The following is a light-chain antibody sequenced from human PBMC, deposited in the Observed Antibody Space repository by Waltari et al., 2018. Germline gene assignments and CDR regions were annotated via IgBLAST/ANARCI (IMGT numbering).Light chain of an antibody. Sequence: DVVVTQSPRSLPVTPGQRASMSCRSSQSLLYRDGYTYLNWFHQRPGQSPRRLIYRVSSRDSGVPDRFSGIGSGADFTLNISRVEAEDVGVYYCMQCAHWPPTFGQGTNLDIK. J-gene: IGKJ1*01. CDR1: QSLLYRDGYTY. CDR3: MQCAHWPPT. CDR2: RVS. V-gene: IGKV2-30*01.